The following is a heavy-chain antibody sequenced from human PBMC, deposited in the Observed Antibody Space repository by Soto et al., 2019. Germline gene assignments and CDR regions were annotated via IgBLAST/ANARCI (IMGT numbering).Heavy chain of an antibody. CDR3: ARDGYDGSGSPYPAY. D-gene: IGHD3-10*01. Sequence: SETLSLTCTFSCGAVIEYFWSWIRQSPGKGLEWIGYVYYLGSTDYNPSLKSRVTISVDTSKRQFSLKLSSVTVADTAVYYCARDGYDGSGSPYPAYWGPGAQVTVSS. CDR1: CGAVIEYF. V-gene: IGHV4-59*02. CDR2: VYYLGST. J-gene: IGHJ4*02.